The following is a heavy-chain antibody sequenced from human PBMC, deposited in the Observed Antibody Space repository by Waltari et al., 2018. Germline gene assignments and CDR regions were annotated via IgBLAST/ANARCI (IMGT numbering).Heavy chain of an antibody. Sequence: CKASGYTFSRYAMNWVRQAPGQGLEWMGWINTNTGNPTYAQGFTGRFVFSLDTSVSTAYLQINSLKAEDTAVYYCARSMGTNYYGMDVWGQGTTVTVSS. D-gene: IGHD5-18*01. V-gene: IGHV7-4-1*02. J-gene: IGHJ6*02. CDR3: ARSMGTNYYGMDV. CDR2: INTNTGNP. CDR1: GYTFSRYA.